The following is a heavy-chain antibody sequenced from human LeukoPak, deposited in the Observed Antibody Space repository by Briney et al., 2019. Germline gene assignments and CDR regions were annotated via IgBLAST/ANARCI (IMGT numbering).Heavy chain of an antibody. J-gene: IGHJ4*02. CDR1: GYTFTSYG. CDR3: ARDPSGSSGYHGAYFDY. CDR2: ISAYNGNT. D-gene: IGHD3-22*01. V-gene: IGHV1-18*01. Sequence: ASVKVSCKASGYTFTSYGISWVRQAPGQGLEWMGWISAYNGNTNYAQKLQGRVTMTRDTSTSTVYMDLSTLRSEDTAVYYCARDPSGSSGYHGAYFDYWGQGTLVTVSS.